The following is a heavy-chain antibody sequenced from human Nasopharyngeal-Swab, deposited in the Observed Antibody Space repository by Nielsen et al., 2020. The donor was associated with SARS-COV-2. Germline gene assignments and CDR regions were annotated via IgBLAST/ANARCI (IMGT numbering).Heavy chain of an antibody. CDR2: ISAYNGNT. V-gene: IGHV1-18*01. Sequence: ASVKVSCKASGYTFTSYDINWVRQAPGQGLEWMGWISAYNGNTNYAQKLQGRVTMTTDTSTSTAYMELRSLRSDDTAVYNCARESLYYDFWSGYEIPYYFDYWGQGTLVTVSS. CDR1: GYTFTSYD. D-gene: IGHD3-3*01. CDR3: ARESLYYDFWSGYEIPYYFDY. J-gene: IGHJ4*02.